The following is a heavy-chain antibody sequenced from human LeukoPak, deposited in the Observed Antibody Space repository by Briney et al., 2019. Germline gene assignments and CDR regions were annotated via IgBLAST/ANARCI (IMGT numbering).Heavy chain of an antibody. CDR3: AAMTTAAANAFFY. D-gene: IGHD2-2*01. Sequence: PGGSLRLSCEVSGLTLRSFAMSWVRQPAGKGLEWVSAISGDGGSTEYADSVKGRFTISRDNSKNTVYLQMNSLRAGGTALYYCAAMTTAAANAFFYWGRGTVATV. CDR2: ISGDGGST. V-gene: IGHV3-23*01. J-gene: IGHJ4*02. CDR1: GLTLRSFA.